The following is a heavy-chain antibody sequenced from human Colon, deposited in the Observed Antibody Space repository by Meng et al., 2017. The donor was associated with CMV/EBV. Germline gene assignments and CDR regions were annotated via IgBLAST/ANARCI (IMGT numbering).Heavy chain of an antibody. CDR3: ARIPLRLADGSRDY. Sequence: GGSLRLSCAASGFTVSSNYMSWVRQAPGKGLEWVSVIYSGGSTYYADSVQGRFSISRDSSKNTLYLQMNSLGPEDTAVYYCARIPLRLADGSRDYWGQGTLVTVSS. CDR1: GFTVSSNY. V-gene: IGHV3-66*02. CDR2: IYSGGST. J-gene: IGHJ4*02. D-gene: IGHD2-21*01.